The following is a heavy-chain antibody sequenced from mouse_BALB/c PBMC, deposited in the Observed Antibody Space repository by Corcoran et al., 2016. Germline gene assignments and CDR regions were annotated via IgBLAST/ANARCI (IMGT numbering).Heavy chain of an antibody. Sequence: EVQLQQSGPELVKPGASVKISCKTSGYTFTEYTMHWVKQSHGKSLVWIGGINPNNGGTSYNQKFKGKATLTVDKSSSTAYMELRSLTSEDSAVYYCAVTGTFAYWGQGTLVTVSA. CDR3: AVTGTFAY. CDR1: GYTFTEYT. J-gene: IGHJ3*01. CDR2: INPNNGGT. D-gene: IGHD4-1*01. V-gene: IGHV1-18*01.